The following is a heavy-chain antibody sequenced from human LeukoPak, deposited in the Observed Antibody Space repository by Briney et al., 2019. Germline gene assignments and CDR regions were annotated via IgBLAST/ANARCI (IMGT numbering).Heavy chain of an antibody. J-gene: IGHJ6*03. CDR1: GFTFGDYA. CDR2: ISSSSSYI. V-gene: IGHV3-21*01. CDR3: ARAPSVQGSRRTYYYYYMDV. Sequence: GGSPRLSCTASGFTFGDYAMNWVRQAPGKGLEWVSSISSSSSYIYYAGSVKGRFTISRDNAKNSLYLQMNSLRAEDTAVYYCARAPSVQGSRRTYYYYYMDVWGKGTTVTVSS. D-gene: IGHD2-15*01.